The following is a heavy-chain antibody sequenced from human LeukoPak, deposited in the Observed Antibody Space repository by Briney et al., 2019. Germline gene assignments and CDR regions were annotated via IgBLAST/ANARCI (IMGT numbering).Heavy chain of an antibody. CDR3: VKRSYSGTYYYDY. CDR1: GFTFSSYA. CDR2: ISSDGGST. Sequence: GGSLRLSCSASGFTFSSYAMHWGRQAPGKGLEYVSSISSDGGSTYYADSVKGRFTISRDNSKNTLYLQMSSLRAEDTAVFYCVKRSYSGTYYYDYWGQGTLVTVSS. V-gene: IGHV3-64D*06. D-gene: IGHD5-12*01. J-gene: IGHJ4*02.